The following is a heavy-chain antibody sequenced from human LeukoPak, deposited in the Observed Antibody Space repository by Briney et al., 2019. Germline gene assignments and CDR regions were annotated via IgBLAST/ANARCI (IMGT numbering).Heavy chain of an antibody. V-gene: IGHV4-34*01. J-gene: IGHJ5*02. D-gene: IGHD3-22*01. CDR2: INHSAST. CDR3: ARADHSSGGLARFDP. CDR1: GGSFNDYY. Sequence: SETLSLTCAVYGGSFNDYYWSWIRQPPGKGLEWIGEINHSASTNYNPSLKSRVTMSVDTSKYQFSLKMTSVTAADTALYYCARADHSSGGLARFDPWGQGTLVTVSS.